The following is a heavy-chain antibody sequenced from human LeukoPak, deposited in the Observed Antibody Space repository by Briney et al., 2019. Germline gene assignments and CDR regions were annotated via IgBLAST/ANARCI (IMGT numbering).Heavy chain of an antibody. Sequence: GASVEVSCKASGYTFISFTISWVRQAPGEGLEWMGWITAYNGNTNYAQKLQDRVTMTTDTSTSTAYMELRSLRSDDTAVYYCARVYTSGDWPYYYGMDVWGQGTTVTVSS. CDR3: ARVYTSGDWPYYYGMDV. J-gene: IGHJ6*02. CDR2: ITAYNGNT. V-gene: IGHV1-18*01. CDR1: GYTFISFT. D-gene: IGHD6-19*01.